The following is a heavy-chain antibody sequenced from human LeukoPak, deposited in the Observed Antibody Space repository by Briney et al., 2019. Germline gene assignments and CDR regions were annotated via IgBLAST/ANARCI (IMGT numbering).Heavy chain of an antibody. CDR1: GFTFSSYW. V-gene: IGHV3-74*01. CDR2: LISDGSSA. CDR3: VRDSRYCPDV. D-gene: IGHD2-8*02. Sequence: GGSLRLSCAASGFTFSSYWMHWVRQAPGRGLVWVSRLISDGSSASYADSVKGRFTISRDNTKNTLYLQMNSLRAEDTAVYYCVRDSRYCPDVWGQGTTVTVSS. J-gene: IGHJ6*02.